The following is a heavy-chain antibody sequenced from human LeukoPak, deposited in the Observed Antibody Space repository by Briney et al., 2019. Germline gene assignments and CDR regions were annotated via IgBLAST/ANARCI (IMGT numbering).Heavy chain of an antibody. CDR2: IKSKTDGGTT. CDR1: GFTFSNAW. V-gene: IGHV3-15*01. Sequence: GGSLRLSCAASGFTFSNAWMSWVRQAPGKGLEWVGRIKSKTDGGTTDYAAPVKGRFTISRDDSKNTLYLQMNSLKTEDTAVYYCTNYYDFWSGYYSPSDYWGQGTLVTVSS. J-gene: IGHJ4*02. CDR3: TNYYDFWSGYYSPSDY. D-gene: IGHD3-3*01.